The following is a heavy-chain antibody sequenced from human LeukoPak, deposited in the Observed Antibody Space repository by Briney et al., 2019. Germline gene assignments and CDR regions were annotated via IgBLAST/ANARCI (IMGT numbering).Heavy chain of an antibody. J-gene: IGHJ4*02. CDR1: GFTFSSYS. Sequence: GGSLRLSCAASGFTFSSYSMNWVRQAPGKGLEWVSSISSSSSYIYYADSVKGRFTISRDNAKNSLYLQMNSLRAEDTAVYYCARDGARGVQVFDYWGQGTLVTVSS. V-gene: IGHV3-21*01. CDR2: ISSSSSYI. CDR3: ARDGARGVQVFDY. D-gene: IGHD2-8*01.